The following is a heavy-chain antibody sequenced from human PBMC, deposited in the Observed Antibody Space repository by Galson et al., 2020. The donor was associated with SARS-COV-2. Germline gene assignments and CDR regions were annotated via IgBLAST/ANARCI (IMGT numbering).Heavy chain of an antibody. D-gene: IGHD6-13*01. Sequence: SETLSPTCAVYGGSFSGYYWSWIRQPPGKGLEWIGEINHSGRTNYNPSLKSRVTISVDTSKNQFSLKLSSVTAADTAVYYCAGGRHSSSWYGAHRWLDAWGQGTLVTVSS. V-gene: IGHV4-34*01. CDR2: INHSGRT. J-gene: IGHJ5*02. CDR1: GGSFSGYY. CDR3: AGGRHSSSWYGAHRWLDA.